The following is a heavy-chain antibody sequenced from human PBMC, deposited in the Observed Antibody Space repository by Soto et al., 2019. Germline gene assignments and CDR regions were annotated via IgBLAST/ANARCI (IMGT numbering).Heavy chain of an antibody. V-gene: IGHV3-23*01. Sequence: LGLSCVASGFTFSRHGLSWVRQAPGKGLEWVSTINPSGDSTFYADSVKGRFTISRDNSKNTVYLQMNSLSVGDTAVYLCAKVDVSTAGSFDYWGQGALVTVSS. CDR2: INPSGDST. J-gene: IGHJ4*02. CDR1: GFTFSRHG. D-gene: IGHD6-13*01. CDR3: AKVDVSTAGSFDY.